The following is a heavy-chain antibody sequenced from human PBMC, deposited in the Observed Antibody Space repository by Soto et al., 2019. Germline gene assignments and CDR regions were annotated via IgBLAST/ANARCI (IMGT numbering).Heavy chain of an antibody. V-gene: IGHV1-8*01. J-gene: IGHJ4*02. CDR2: MHPTSGDT. CDR3: ARGVTAGVDH. D-gene: IGHD2-21*02. CDR1: GYTFTDLD. Sequence: QVQLVQSGAEVRQPGASVKVSCKTSGYTFTDLDINWVRQATGQGLEWMGWMHPTSGDTGYAQNFRGRVTMTRDISISTAYMELNSLRYEDTAFYYCARGVTAGVDHWGQGTLVTVSS.